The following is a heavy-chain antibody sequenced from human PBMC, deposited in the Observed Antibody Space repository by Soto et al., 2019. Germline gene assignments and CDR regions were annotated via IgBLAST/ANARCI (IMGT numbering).Heavy chain of an antibody. CDR3: ARPRGPRGYDLIDY. CDR1: GFPFSSFS. CDR2: ISPGGNSV. J-gene: IGHJ4*02. D-gene: IGHD5-12*01. V-gene: IGHV3-21*02. Sequence: EVQVVESGGGLVKPGGSLRLACAASGFPFSSFSWNWVRQAPGKGLEWVSSISPGGNSVYYADSVKGRFTISRDNAKNSLYLQMNNLRVEDAAVYYCARPRGPRGYDLIDYWGQGTLVTVSS.